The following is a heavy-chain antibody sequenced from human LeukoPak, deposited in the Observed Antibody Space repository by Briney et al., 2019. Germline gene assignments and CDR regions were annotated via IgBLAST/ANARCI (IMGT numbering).Heavy chain of an antibody. CDR1: GFTFSSYS. Sequence: GGSLRLSCAASGFTFSSYSMNWVRQAPGKGLEWVSYIRSSSTIIYYTDSVKGRFTISRDNSKNTLYLQMNNLRAEDTAVYYCAKDLAWGLDYWGQGTPVTVSS. D-gene: IGHD7-27*01. J-gene: IGHJ4*02. CDR3: AKDLAWGLDY. V-gene: IGHV3-48*01. CDR2: IRSSSTII.